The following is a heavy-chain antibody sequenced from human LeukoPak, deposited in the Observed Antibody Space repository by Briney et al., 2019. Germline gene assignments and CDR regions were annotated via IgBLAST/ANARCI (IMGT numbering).Heavy chain of an antibody. CDR1: GFTFSSYS. CDR3: ARQTGGYVDY. Sequence: PGGSLRLSCAASGFTFSSYSMNWVRQAPGKGLEWVSSISSRSSYIYYAHSVKGRFTISRDNAKNSLYLQMNSLRAEDTAVYYCARQTGGYVDYWGQGTLVTVSS. CDR2: ISSRSSYI. D-gene: IGHD2-15*01. J-gene: IGHJ4*02. V-gene: IGHV3-21*01.